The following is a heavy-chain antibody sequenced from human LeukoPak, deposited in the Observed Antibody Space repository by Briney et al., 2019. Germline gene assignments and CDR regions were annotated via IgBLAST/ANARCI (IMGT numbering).Heavy chain of an antibody. V-gene: IGHV3-23*01. CDR2: TSSSDAGT. D-gene: IGHD2-21*01. CDR1: GLSVSSNY. Sequence: GGSLRLSCAASGLSVSSNYMTWVRQAPGKGLEWVSATSSSDAGTYYADSVRGRFTISRDNSKNTLYLQMNSLRLEDAAVYFCARAPVTSCRGAYCYPFDYWGQGTQVTVSS. CDR3: ARAPVTSCRGAYCYPFDY. J-gene: IGHJ4*02.